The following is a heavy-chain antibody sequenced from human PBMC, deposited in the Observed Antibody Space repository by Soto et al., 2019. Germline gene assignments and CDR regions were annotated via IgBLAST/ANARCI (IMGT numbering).Heavy chain of an antibody. D-gene: IGHD3-9*01. J-gene: IGHJ5*02. CDR2: IYYSGTT. Sequence: SETLSLTCTVSGGSISSGGYYWGWIRQHPGKGLEWIGYIYYSGTTYYNRSLKSRVTISVDTSKNQFSLKLSSVTAADTAEYYCATGPRGETGYHIGWFDPWGQGTLVTVAS. V-gene: IGHV4-31*03. CDR1: GGSISSGGYY. CDR3: ATGPRGETGYHIGWFDP.